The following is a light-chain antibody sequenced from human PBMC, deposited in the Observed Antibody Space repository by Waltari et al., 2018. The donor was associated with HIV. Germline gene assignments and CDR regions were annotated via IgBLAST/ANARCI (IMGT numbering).Light chain of an antibody. CDR2: TNN. J-gene: IGLJ1*01. CDR3: AAWNDRLSGYV. CDR1: SSNLGITS. Sequence: QSVLTQPPSASGTPGQRVTISSSGSSSNLGITSFYLYQQPSGTPPKLLIYTNNQRPSGVPDRFSGSKSGTSASLAISGLRSEDEADYYCAAWNDRLSGYVFGTGTKVTV. V-gene: IGLV1-47*01.